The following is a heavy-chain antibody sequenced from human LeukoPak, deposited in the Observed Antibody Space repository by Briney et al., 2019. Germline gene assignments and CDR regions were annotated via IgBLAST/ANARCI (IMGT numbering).Heavy chain of an antibody. Sequence: PSETLSLTCAVSGGSISSSNWWSWVRQPPGKGLEWIGEIYHSGSTNYNPSLKSRVTISVDKSKNQFSLKLSSVTAADTAVYYCASSYYYDSGSYLGLGYWGQGTLVTVSS. J-gene: IGHJ4*02. CDR2: IYHSGST. D-gene: IGHD3-10*01. V-gene: IGHV4-4*02. CDR3: ASSYYYDSGSYLGLGY. CDR1: GGSISSSNW.